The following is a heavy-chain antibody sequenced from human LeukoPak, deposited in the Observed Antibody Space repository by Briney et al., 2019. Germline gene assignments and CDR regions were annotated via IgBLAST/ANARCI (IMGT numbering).Heavy chain of an antibody. CDR1: GGSVSSSTNY. J-gene: IGHJ4*02. D-gene: IGHD3-22*01. CDR3: ARRFRAYYYDSTLHFDY. V-gene: IGHV4-39*07. CDR2: INHSGST. Sequence: SETLSLTCTVSGGSVSSSTNYWSWIRQPPGKGLEWIGEINHSGSTNYNPSLKSRVTISVDTSKNQFSLKLSSVTAADTAVYYCARRFRAYYYDSTLHFDYWGQGTLVTVSS.